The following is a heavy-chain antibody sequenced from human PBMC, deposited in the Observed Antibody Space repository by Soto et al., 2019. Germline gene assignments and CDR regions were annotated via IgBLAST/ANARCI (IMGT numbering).Heavy chain of an antibody. CDR2: ISYDGSNK. D-gene: IGHD6-13*01. J-gene: IGHJ6*02. CDR3: AKDMGSLAAAEGMDV. CDR1: GFTFSSYG. V-gene: IGHV3-30*18. Sequence: PGGSLRLSCAASGFTFSSYGMHWVRQAPGKGLEWVAVISYDGSNKYYADSVKGRFTISRDNSKNTLYLQMNSLRAEDTAVYYCAKDMGSLAAAEGMDVWGQGTTFTVSS.